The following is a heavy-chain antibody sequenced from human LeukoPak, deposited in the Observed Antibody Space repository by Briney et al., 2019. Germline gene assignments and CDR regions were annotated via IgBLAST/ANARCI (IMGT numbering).Heavy chain of an antibody. CDR3: ARPGGGDYYGSGSYYY. V-gene: IGHV5-51*01. Sequence: GESLKISCKGSGYSFTSYWIGWVRQMPGKGLEWMGIIYPGDSDTRYSPSFQGQVTISADKSISTAYLQWSSLKASDTAMHYCARPGGGDYYGSGSYYYWGQGTLVTVSS. D-gene: IGHD3-10*01. CDR2: IYPGDSDT. J-gene: IGHJ4*02. CDR1: GYSFTSYW.